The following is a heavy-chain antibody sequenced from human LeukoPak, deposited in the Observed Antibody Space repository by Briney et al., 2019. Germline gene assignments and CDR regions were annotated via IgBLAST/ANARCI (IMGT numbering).Heavy chain of an antibody. Sequence: GGSLRLSCVVSGFTFSSYSMNWVRQAPGKGLEWVAVIWHDGSNKYQLDSVKGRFTISRDNSKNTLYLQMDSLRAEDTAVYYCARGYEVDWYFDLWGRGTLVTVSS. D-gene: IGHD3-3*01. CDR1: GFTFSSYS. CDR3: ARGYEVDWYFDL. V-gene: IGHV3-33*08. CDR2: IWHDGSNK. J-gene: IGHJ2*01.